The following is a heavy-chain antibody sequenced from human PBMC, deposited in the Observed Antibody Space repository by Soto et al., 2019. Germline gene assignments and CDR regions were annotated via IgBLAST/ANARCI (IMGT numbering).Heavy chain of an antibody. D-gene: IGHD3-10*01. CDR1: GFTFSSYA. CDR2: ISGSGGST. J-gene: IGHJ6*03. V-gene: IGHV3-23*01. Sequence: GGSLRLSCAASGFTFSSYAMSWVRQAPGKGLEWVSAISGSGGSTYYADSVKGRFTISRDNSKNTLYLQMNSLRAEDTAVYYCAKDLEGSSFPMVYMDVWGQGTTVTVSS. CDR3: AKDLEGSSFPMVYMDV.